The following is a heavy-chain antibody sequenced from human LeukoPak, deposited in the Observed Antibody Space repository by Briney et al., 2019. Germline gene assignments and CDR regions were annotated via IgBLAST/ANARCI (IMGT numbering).Heavy chain of an antibody. J-gene: IGHJ4*02. CDR1: GGSISSGDYY. Sequence: SETLSLTCTVSGGSISSGDYYWSWIRQPPGKGLEWIGYIYYSGSTYYNPSLKSRVTISVDTSKNQFSLKLSSVTAADTAVYYCARGSSSSWVDYWGQGTLVTVSS. CDR2: IYYSGST. CDR3: ARGSSSSWVDY. V-gene: IGHV4-30-4*01. D-gene: IGHD6-13*01.